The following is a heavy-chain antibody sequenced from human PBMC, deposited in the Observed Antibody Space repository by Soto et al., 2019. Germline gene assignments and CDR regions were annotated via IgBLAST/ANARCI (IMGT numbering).Heavy chain of an antibody. D-gene: IGHD4-17*01. CDR3: AKFITGPYTVTTGNQYFQH. CDR1: GFTFSSYV. CDR2: ISGSGGST. Sequence: EVQLLESGGGLVQPGGSLRLSCAASGFTFSSYVMSWVRQAPGKGLEWVSAISGSGGSTYYADSVKGRFTISRDNSKNTLYLQMNSLRAEDTAVYYCAKFITGPYTVTTGNQYFQHWGQGTLVTVSS. J-gene: IGHJ1*01. V-gene: IGHV3-23*01.